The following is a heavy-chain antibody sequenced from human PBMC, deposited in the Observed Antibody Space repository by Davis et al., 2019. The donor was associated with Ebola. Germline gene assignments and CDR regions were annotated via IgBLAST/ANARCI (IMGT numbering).Heavy chain of an antibody. D-gene: IGHD6-19*01. CDR1: GYTLTELS. V-gene: IGHV1-24*01. J-gene: IGHJ4*02. CDR2: FDPEDGET. Sequence: ASVKVSCKVSGYTLTELSMHWVRQAPGKGLEWMGGFDPEDGETIYAQKFQGRVTMTEDTSTDTAYMELSSLRSEDTAVYYCASLGEIGAVAGTGGFDYWGQGTLVTVSS. CDR3: ASLGEIGAVAGTGGFDY.